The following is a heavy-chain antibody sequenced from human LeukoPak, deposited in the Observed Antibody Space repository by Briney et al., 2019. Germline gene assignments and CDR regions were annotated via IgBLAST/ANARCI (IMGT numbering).Heavy chain of an antibody. CDR2: INHSGST. D-gene: IGHD1-1*01. CDR3: ARIKGTAIDY. J-gene: IGHJ4*02. Sequence: PSETLSLTCAVYGGSFSGYYWSWIRQPPGKGLEWIGEINHSGSTNYNPSLKSQVTISVDTSKNQFSLKLSSVTAADTAVYYCARIKGTAIDYWGQGTLVTVYS. CDR1: GGSFSGYY. V-gene: IGHV4-34*01.